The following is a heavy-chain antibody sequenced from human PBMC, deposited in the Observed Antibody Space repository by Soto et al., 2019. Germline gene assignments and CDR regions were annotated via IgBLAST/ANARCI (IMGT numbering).Heavy chain of an antibody. CDR3: ARATGVAD. Sequence: PETPSLTCTVSGGSISSYYWSWIRQPPGKGLEWIGYIYYSGSTNYNPSLKSRVTISVDTSKNQFSLKLSSVTAADTAVYYCARATGVADWGKGPLVTVS. J-gene: IGHJ4*02. CDR1: GGSISSYY. D-gene: IGHD2-15*01. CDR2: IYYSGST. V-gene: IGHV4-59*01.